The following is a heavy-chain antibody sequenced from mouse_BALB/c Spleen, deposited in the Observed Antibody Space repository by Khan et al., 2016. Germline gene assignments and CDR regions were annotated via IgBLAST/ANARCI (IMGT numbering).Heavy chain of an antibody. Sequence: EVQLQESGGRLVHPGGSLKLSCAASGFDFSRYWMSWVRQAPGKGLEWIGEINPDSYTINYTPSLKDKFIISRDNAKNTLYLQMSKVRSEDTALYYCARAGYYEYLAYWGQGTLVTVSA. V-gene: IGHV4-1*02. CDR1: GFDFSRYW. D-gene: IGHD1-1*01. CDR3: ARAGYYEYLAY. CDR2: INPDSYTI. J-gene: IGHJ3*01.